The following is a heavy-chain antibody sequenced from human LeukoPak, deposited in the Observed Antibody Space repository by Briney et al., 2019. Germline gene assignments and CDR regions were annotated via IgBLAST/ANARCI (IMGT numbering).Heavy chain of an antibody. J-gene: IGHJ5*02. CDR2: IDWHSVTI. Sequence: GGSLRLSCAASGFTFDDYAMHWVRQAPGKGLEWVSAIDWHSVTIVYADSVRGRFTISRDNAQSSLYLQMNSLRPEDTAFYYCAKGAASTISRTWFAPWGQGTLVTVSS. CDR3: AKGAASTISRTWFAP. CDR1: GFTFDDYA. V-gene: IGHV3-9*01. D-gene: IGHD2/OR15-2a*01.